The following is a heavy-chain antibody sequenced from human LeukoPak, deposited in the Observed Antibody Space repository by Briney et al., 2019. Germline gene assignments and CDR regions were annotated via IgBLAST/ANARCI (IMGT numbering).Heavy chain of an antibody. CDR1: GGSISSSSHY. D-gene: IGHD6-19*01. Sequence: SETLSLTCIVSGGSISSSSHYWGWIRQPPGKGLEWIGSIFHSGSTYHNPSLKSRVTISVDTSKNQFSLKLSSVTAADTAVYYCARRRSSGWYVDYWGQGTLVTVSS. CDR3: ARRRSSGWYVDY. V-gene: IGHV4-39*07. CDR2: IFHSGST. J-gene: IGHJ4*02.